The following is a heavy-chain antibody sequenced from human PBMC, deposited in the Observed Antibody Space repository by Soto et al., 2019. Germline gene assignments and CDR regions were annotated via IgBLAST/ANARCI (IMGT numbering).Heavy chain of an antibody. J-gene: IGHJ3*01. CDR3: TRDRGSGVSCYRTYAFDL. D-gene: IGHD2-15*01. Sequence: EAQLVESGGGLVKPGGSLRLSCAASGFNLSIYTMNWVRQAPGKGLEWVSSISGNNVYVYYADSVKGRFTISRDNAKNSLTLQMNSLRAEDTAVYYCTRDRGSGVSCYRTYAFDLWGQGTLATVS. CDR2: ISGNNVYV. CDR1: GFNLSIYT. V-gene: IGHV3-21*01.